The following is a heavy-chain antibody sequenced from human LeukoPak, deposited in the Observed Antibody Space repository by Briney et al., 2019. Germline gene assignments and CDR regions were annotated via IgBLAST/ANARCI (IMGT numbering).Heavy chain of an antibody. V-gene: IGHV3-11*01. Sequence: GGSLRLSCAASGFTFSDYYMSWIRQAPGKGLQWVSYISGSGTNIYYADSVKGRFTISRDKSKNTLYLQMNSLRAEDTAVYYCAKGVTPVISLQFFDYWGQGTLITVSS. CDR3: AKGVTPVISLQFFDY. CDR1: GFTFSDYY. J-gene: IGHJ4*02. CDR2: ISGSGTNI. D-gene: IGHD4-17*01.